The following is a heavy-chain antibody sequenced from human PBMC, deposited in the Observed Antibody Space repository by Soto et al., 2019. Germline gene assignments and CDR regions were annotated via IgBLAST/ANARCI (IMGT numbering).Heavy chain of an antibody. D-gene: IGHD6-13*01. J-gene: IGHJ4*02. CDR1: GFTFSYYA. V-gene: IGHV3-64*01. CDR3: AKYRPMTQQPPYFDY. Sequence: PGVSLRLSCAASGFTFSYYAMHWFRQAPGKGLEYVSVIGADGGSTYYANSVKGRFTISRDNSKNTLYLQMNSLRAEDTAIYYCAKYRPMTQQPPYFDYWGQGTLLTVSS. CDR2: IGADGGST.